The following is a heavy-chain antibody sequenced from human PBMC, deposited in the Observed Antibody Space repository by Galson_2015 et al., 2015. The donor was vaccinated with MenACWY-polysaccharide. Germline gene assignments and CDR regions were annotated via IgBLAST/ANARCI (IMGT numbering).Heavy chain of an antibody. D-gene: IGHD6-6*01. V-gene: IGHV3-21*01. CDR3: ARDLGDSIAARPGYYYYYGMDV. CDR1: GFTFSSYR. CDR2: ISSSSSYI. Sequence: SLRLSCAASGFTFSSYRMNWVRQAPGKGLEWVSSISSSSSYIYYADSVKGRFTIFRDNAKNSLYLQMNSLRAEDTAVYYCARDLGDSIAARPGYYYYYGMDVWGQGTTVTVSS. J-gene: IGHJ6*02.